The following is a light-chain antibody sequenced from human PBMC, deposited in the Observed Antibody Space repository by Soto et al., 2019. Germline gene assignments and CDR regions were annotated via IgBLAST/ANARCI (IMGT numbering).Light chain of an antibody. CDR1: QSISSW. V-gene: IGKV1-5*03. J-gene: IGKJ1*01. CDR3: QQYDNGWT. Sequence: DIQMTQSPSTLSASVGDRVTITCRASQSISSWLAWYQQRPGKAPKLLIYKASSLESGVPSRFSGSGSGTDFPLTISSLQPDDSATYYCQQYDNGWTFGRGTKVEI. CDR2: KAS.